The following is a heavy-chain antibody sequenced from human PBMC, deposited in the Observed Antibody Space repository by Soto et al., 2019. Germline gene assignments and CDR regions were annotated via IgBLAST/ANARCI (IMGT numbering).Heavy chain of an antibody. J-gene: IGHJ6*02. CDR2: IIPIFGTA. CDR3: ARMVRGVISGMDV. CDR1: GGTFSSYA. D-gene: IGHD3-10*01. Sequence: VASVKVSCKASGGTFSSYAISWVRQAPGQGLEWMGGIIPIFGTANYAQKFQGRVTITADKSTSTAYMELSSLRSEDTAVYYCARMVRGVISGMDVWGQGTTVTVSS. V-gene: IGHV1-69*06.